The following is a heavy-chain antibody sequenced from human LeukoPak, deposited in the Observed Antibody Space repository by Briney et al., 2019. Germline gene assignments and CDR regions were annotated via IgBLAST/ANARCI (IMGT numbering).Heavy chain of an antibody. D-gene: IGHD2-15*01. J-gene: IGHJ3*02. V-gene: IGHV1-69*01. CDR2: INHIFGTK. CDR3: ARKGCCVGNSGYRDSFDI. CDR1: GGTFSSYA. Sequence: GASLKVSCEASGGTFSSYAISWVRQAPGQGLEWMGEINHIFGTKNNAQKLQGRVTITADESTSTALMELSSLSSEDTAVYYWARKGCCVGNSGYRDSFDIWGQGTMVTVSS.